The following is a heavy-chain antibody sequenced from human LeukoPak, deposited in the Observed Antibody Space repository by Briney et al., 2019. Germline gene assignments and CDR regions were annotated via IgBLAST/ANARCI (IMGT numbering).Heavy chain of an antibody. J-gene: IGHJ3*02. CDR3: ARMGSSWYTWCAFDI. Sequence: PWGSLRLSCAASGFTFSSYTMHWIRQAPGKGLEWVSSISGSNSYIFYADSVKGRFTISRDNSKNTLYLQMNSLRAEDTAVYYCARMGSSWYTWCAFDIWGQGTMVTVSS. CDR1: GFTFSSYT. CDR2: ISGSNSYI. V-gene: IGHV3-21*01. D-gene: IGHD6-13*01.